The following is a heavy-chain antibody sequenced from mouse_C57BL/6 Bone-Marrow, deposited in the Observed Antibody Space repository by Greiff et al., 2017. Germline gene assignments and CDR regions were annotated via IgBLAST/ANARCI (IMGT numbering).Heavy chain of an antibody. CDR2: INSDGGST. CDR1: EYEFPSHD. D-gene: IGHD2-3*01. J-gene: IGHJ2*01. V-gene: IGHV5-2*01. CDR3: SRQDGYFYYFDY. Sequence: EVKLVESGGGLVQPGESLKLSCESNEYEFPSHDMSWVRKTPEKRLELVAAINSDGGSTYYPDTMQRRYIISRDHTKKTLYLQLSSLRSEDTALFYCSRQDGYFYYFDYWGQGTTLTVSS.